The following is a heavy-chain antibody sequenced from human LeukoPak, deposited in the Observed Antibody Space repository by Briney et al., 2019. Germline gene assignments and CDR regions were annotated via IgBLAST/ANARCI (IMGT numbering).Heavy chain of an antibody. J-gene: IGHJ4*02. CDR2: IHYTGST. CDR1: GDSISSSSYY. V-gene: IGHV4-39*01. CDR3: ARYWGPYDNSGAYFDY. D-gene: IGHD3-22*01. Sequence: SETLSITCTVSGDSISSSSYYWVWLRQPPGKGLEWIATIHYTGSTYYNPSLKSRVTISVDTSKNQFSLKLSSVTAADTAMYYCARYWGPYDNSGAYFDYWGQGTLVTVSS.